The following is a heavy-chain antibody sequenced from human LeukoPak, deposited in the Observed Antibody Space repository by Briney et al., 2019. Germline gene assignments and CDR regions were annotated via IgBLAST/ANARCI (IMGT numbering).Heavy chain of an antibody. CDR2: ISGSGTT. CDR3: AREHGSGCYIH. Sequence: SETLSLTCTVSGGSISNYYWNWIRQPAGKGLEWIGRISGSGTTNYNPSLKSQLTMSVDTSKNKFSLKLTSVTAADTAVYYCAREHGSGCYIHWGQGTLVTVSS. V-gene: IGHV4-4*07. J-gene: IGHJ4*02. D-gene: IGHD6-19*01. CDR1: GGSISNYY.